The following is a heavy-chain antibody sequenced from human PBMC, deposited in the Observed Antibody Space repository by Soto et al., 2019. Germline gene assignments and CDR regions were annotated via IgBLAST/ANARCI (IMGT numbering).Heavy chain of an antibody. V-gene: IGHV4-61*05. CDR1: GSSIRNSYYF. D-gene: IGHD3-10*01. J-gene: IGHJ4*02. Sequence: SETLSLTCTVSGSSIRNSYYFWGWIRQPPGKGLEWIGYIYYSGSTNYNPSLKSRVTISVDTSKNQFSLKLNSMTAADTAVYYCARHNYGSGSTYFDYWGQGTPVTVSS. CDR3: ARHNYGSGSTYFDY. CDR2: IYYSGST.